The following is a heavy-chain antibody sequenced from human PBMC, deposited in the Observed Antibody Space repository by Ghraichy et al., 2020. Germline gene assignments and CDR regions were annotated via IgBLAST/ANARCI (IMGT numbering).Heavy chain of an antibody. CDR2: INHSGST. Sequence: SETLSLTCAVYGGSFSGYYWSWIRQPPGKGLEWIGEINHSGSTNYNPSLKSRVTISVDTSKNQFSLKLSSVTAADTAVYYCARGRLGSYYYGSGSYYKASNYYYYGMDVWGQGTTVTVSS. CDR1: GGSFSGYY. D-gene: IGHD3-10*01. CDR3: ARGRLGSYYYGSGSYYKASNYYYYGMDV. V-gene: IGHV4-34*01. J-gene: IGHJ6*02.